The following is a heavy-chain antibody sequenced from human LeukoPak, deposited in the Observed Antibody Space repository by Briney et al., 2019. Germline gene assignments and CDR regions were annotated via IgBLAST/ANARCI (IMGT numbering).Heavy chain of an antibody. D-gene: IGHD6-13*01. V-gene: IGHV3-48*03. CDR1: GFTFSSYE. Sequence: GGSLRLSCAASGFTFSSYEMNWVRQAPGKGLEWVSYISSSGSTIYYADSVKGRFTISRDNAKNSLYLQMNSLRAEDTAVYYCASSSWRNWFDPWGQGTLVTVSS. CDR3: ASSSWRNWFDP. CDR2: ISSSGSTI. J-gene: IGHJ5*02.